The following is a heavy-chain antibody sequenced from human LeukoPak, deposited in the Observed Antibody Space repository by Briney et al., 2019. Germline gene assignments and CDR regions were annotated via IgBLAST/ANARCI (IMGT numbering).Heavy chain of an antibody. J-gene: IGHJ5*02. Sequence: PSGTLSLTCAVSGGSISSSNWWSWVRQPPGKGLEWIGEIYHSGSTNYNPSLKSRVTISVDKSKNQFSLKLSSVTAAATAVYYCARGVAAAGTDWFDPWGQGTLVTVSS. CDR2: IYHSGST. CDR3: ARGVAAAGTDWFDP. CDR1: GGSISSSNW. D-gene: IGHD6-13*01. V-gene: IGHV4-4*02.